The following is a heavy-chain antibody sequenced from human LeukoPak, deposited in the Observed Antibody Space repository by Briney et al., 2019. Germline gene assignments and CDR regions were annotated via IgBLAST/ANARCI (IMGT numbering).Heavy chain of an antibody. CDR1: GGSISSSSYY. CDR2: IYYSGST. Sequence: SETLSLTCTVSGGSISSSSYYWGWIRQPPGKGLEWIGSIYYSGSTYYTPSLKSRVTISVDTSKNQFSLKLSSVTAADTAVYYCARQGTTVVTPSINWGQGTLVTVSS. CDR3: ARQGTTVVTPSIN. J-gene: IGHJ4*02. V-gene: IGHV4-39*01. D-gene: IGHD4-23*01.